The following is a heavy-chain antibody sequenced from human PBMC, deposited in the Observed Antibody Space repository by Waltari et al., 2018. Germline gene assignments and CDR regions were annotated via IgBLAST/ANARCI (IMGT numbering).Heavy chain of an antibody. CDR3: AKDIHGGSPEYFDY. CDR1: GFPFDDYA. CDR2: ISWDGGST. Sequence: EVQLVESGGVVVQPGGSLRLSCAASGFPFDDYAMHWFRQATGKGLEWVSLISWDGGSTYYADSVKGRFTISRDNSKNSLYLQMNSLRAEDTALYYCAKDIHGGSPEYFDYWGQGTLVTVSS. V-gene: IGHV3-43D*03. J-gene: IGHJ4*02. D-gene: IGHD1-26*01.